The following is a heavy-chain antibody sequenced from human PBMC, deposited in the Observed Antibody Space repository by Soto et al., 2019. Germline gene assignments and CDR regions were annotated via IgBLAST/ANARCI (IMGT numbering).Heavy chain of an antibody. CDR2: IYRTGST. CDR1: GGSFTSNNW. V-gene: IGHV4-4*02. CDR3: ASRDPGTSVDY. Sequence: ASETLSLTCAVSGGSFTSNNWWTLVRQPPGQGLEWIWEIYRTGSTNYKPALKSRVTISLDKSDNQFSVKVTYLTAADTAVYYCASRDPGTSVDYWGQGTLVTVSS. J-gene: IGHJ4*02. D-gene: IGHD1-7*01.